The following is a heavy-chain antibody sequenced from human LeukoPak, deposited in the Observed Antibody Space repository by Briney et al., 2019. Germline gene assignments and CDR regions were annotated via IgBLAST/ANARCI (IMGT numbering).Heavy chain of an antibody. V-gene: IGHV4-59*05. CDR1: GGSISSYY. Sequence: SETLSLTCTVSGGSISSYYWSWIRQPAGKGLEWIGSIYYSGSTYYNPSLKSRVTISVDTSKNQFSLKLSSVTAADTAVYYCARLGQDRVYNYWGQGTLVTVSS. D-gene: IGHD6-13*01. J-gene: IGHJ4*02. CDR3: ARLGQDRVYNY. CDR2: IYYSGST.